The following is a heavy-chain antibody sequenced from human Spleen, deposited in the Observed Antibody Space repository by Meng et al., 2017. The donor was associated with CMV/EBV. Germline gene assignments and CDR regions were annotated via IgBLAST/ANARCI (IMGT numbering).Heavy chain of an antibody. CDR3: ARSTGGIAVAVSCFFY. V-gene: IGHV3-21*01. Sequence: GGSLRLSCAASGFTFSSYSMNWVRQAPGKGLEWVSSISSSSSDKYYADSVKGRFTISRDNAKNSLYLQMNSLSAEDTAVYYCARSTGGIAVAVSCFFYWGQGTLVTVSS. D-gene: IGHD6-19*01. J-gene: IGHJ4*02. CDR2: ISSSSSDK. CDR1: GFTFSSYS.